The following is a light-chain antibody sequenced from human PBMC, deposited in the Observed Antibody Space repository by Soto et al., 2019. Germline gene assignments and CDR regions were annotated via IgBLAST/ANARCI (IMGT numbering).Light chain of an antibody. Sequence: QSVLTQSHSASGTPGQRVTISCSGSRSNIGRNFVYWYQHVPETAPRLLIQRNNERPSGVPDRFSGSKSGTSVSLAISGLRSDDEATYYCAGWDDTLDAQVFGGGTKVTVL. V-gene: IGLV1-47*01. CDR3: AGWDDTLDAQV. CDR1: RSNIGRNF. J-gene: IGLJ3*02. CDR2: RNN.